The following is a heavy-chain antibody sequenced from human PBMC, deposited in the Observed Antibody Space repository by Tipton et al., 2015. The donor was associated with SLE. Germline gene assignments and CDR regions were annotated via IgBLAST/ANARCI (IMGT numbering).Heavy chain of an antibody. Sequence: TLSLTCTVSGGSISSHYWRWIRQPPWKGLEWIGYIYYSGSTNYNPPLKSRVTISVDTSKNQFSLKLSSVTAAGTAVYYCARSYGDYVNWFDPWGQGTLVTVSS. V-gene: IGHV4-59*11. J-gene: IGHJ5*02. CDR3: ARSYGDYVNWFDP. CDR2: IYYSGST. CDR1: GGSISSHY. D-gene: IGHD4-17*01.